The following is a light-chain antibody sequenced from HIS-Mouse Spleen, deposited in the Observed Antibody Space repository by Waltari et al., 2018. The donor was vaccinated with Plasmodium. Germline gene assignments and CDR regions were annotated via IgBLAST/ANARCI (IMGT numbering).Light chain of an antibody. CDR1: SSDVGSYNL. CDR2: VGS. CDR3: CSYAGSSTWV. V-gene: IGLV2-23*01. J-gene: IGLJ3*02. Sequence: QSALTQPASVSGSPGQSITIPCTGTSSDVGSYNLVSWYQQPPGKAPKPMIYVGSKRPTGFCYRLSGSKSGDTASLTISGLQAEDEADYYCCSYAGSSTWVFGGGTKLTVL.